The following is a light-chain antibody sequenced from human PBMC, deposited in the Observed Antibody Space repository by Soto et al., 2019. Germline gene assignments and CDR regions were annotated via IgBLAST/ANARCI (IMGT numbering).Light chain of an antibody. CDR3: KSYAGRNTYV. Sequence: QSVLTQPPSASGSPGQSGTISCTGTKSDIGVSDFVSWYQHHPGKAPRLIIYEVVQRPSGVPDRFSGSKSGNTASLPVSGLQAADEADYFCKSYAGRNTYVFGSGTKVTVL. J-gene: IGLJ1*01. CDR1: KSDIGVSDF. V-gene: IGLV2-8*01. CDR2: EVV.